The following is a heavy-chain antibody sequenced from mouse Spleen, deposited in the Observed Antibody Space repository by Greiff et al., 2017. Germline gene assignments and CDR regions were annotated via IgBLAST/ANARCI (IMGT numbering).Heavy chain of an antibody. Sequence: EVMLVESGGGLVQPGGSLSLSCAASGFTFTDYYMSWVRQPPGKALEWLGFIRNKANGYTTEYSASVKGRFTISRDNSQSILYLQMNALRAEDSATYYCARPSYGNYGDWYFDVWGAGTTVTVSS. CDR3: ARPSYGNYGDWYFDV. CDR2: IRNKANGYTT. CDR1: GFTFTDYY. D-gene: IGHD2-10*02. V-gene: IGHV7-3*01. J-gene: IGHJ1*01.